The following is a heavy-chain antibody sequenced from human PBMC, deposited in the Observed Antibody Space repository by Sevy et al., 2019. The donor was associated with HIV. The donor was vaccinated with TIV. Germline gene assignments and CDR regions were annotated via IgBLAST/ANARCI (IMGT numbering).Heavy chain of an antibody. CDR1: GGSISSYY. Sequence: SETLSLTCTVSGGSISSYYWSWIRQPPGKGLEWIGYIYYSGSTNYNPSLKSRVTISVDTSKNQFSVKLSSVTAADTAVYYCARERQLVLDYWGQGTLVTVSS. CDR3: ARERQLVLDY. D-gene: IGHD6-13*01. J-gene: IGHJ4*02. V-gene: IGHV4-59*01. CDR2: IYYSGST.